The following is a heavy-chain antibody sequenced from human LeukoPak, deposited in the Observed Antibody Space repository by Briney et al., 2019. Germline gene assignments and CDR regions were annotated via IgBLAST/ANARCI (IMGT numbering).Heavy chain of an antibody. CDR1: GGSISSYY. D-gene: IGHD1-26*01. CDR3: ARKRVAATAFDY. CDR2: IYYSGST. V-gene: IGHV4-59*01. Sequence: SETLSLTCTVSGGSISSYYWSWIRQPPGKGLEWIGYIYYSGSTNYNPSLKSRVTISVDTSKNQFSLKLSPVTAADTAVYYCARKRVAATAFDYRGQGTLVTVSS. J-gene: IGHJ4*02.